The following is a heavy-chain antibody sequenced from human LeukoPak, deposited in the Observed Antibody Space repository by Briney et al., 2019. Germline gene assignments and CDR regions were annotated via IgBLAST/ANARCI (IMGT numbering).Heavy chain of an antibody. Sequence: PSETLSLTCTVSGGSISSYYWSWIRQPPGKGLEWIGYIYYSGSTNYNPSLKSRVTISVDTSKNQFSLKLSSVTAADTAVYYCARGSSGFGEFPLDYWGQGTLVTVSS. J-gene: IGHJ4*02. D-gene: IGHD3-10*01. CDR1: GGSISSYY. CDR3: ARGSSGFGEFPLDY. CDR2: IYYSGST. V-gene: IGHV4-59*01.